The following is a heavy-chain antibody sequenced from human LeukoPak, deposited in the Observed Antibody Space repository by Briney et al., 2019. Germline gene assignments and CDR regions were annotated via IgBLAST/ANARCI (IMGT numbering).Heavy chain of an antibody. J-gene: IGHJ6*02. D-gene: IGHD6-13*01. Sequence: GGSLRLSCAASGFTVSSYYMSWVRQAPGKGLEWVSAIYTDASTSYADSVKGRFTISRDNSKNTLYLQMNSLRAEDTAVYYCARDPMTAAGSKDGMDVWGQGTTVTVSS. CDR1: GFTVSSYY. CDR2: IYTDAST. V-gene: IGHV3-66*01. CDR3: ARDPMTAAGSKDGMDV.